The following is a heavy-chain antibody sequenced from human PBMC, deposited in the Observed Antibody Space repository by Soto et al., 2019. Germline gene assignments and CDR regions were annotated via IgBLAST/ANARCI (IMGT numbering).Heavy chain of an antibody. CDR1: GFTFSSYA. J-gene: IGHJ4*02. CDR3: AKSELWFGELLSFAY. D-gene: IGHD3-10*01. CDR2: ISGSGGST. Sequence: GGSLRLSCAASGFTFSSYAMSWVRQAPGKGLEWVSAISGSGGSTYYADSVKGRFTISRDNSKNTLYLQMNSLRAEDTAVYYCAKSELWFGELLSFAYWGQGTLVTVSS. V-gene: IGHV3-23*01.